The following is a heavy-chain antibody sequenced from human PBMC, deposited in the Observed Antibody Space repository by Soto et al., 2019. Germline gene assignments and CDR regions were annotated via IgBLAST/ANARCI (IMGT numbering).Heavy chain of an antibody. CDR1: GASIRSTDYY. J-gene: IGHJ5*02. D-gene: IGHD2-21*02. Sequence: SETLSLTCTVSGASIRSTDYYWSWIRQAPGKGLEWIGYIYYTGSTYYNPSLMSRLTISVDTSKNQFSLKLTSVTAAETAVYYCVRTAREGAVAPHWFDRWGQGTQVTVSS. CDR2: IYYTGST. CDR3: VRTAREGAVAPHWFDR. V-gene: IGHV4-30-4*01.